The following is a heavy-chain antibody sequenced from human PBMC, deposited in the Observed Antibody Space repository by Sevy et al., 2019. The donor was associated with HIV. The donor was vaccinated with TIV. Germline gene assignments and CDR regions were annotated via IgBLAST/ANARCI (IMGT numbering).Heavy chain of an antibody. V-gene: IGHV3-15*01. CDR2: IKSKIDGATR. CDR3: TAGVGTSDFDY. Sequence: GGSLRLSCAASGFTFRSYDMHWVRQAPGKGLEWVGRIKSKIDGATRDFAAPVKGRFAISRDDSKNTLYLQMNSLKTEDTAVYYCTAGVGTSDFDYWGRGVLVTVSS. CDR1: GFTFRSYD. D-gene: IGHD1-26*01. J-gene: IGHJ4*02.